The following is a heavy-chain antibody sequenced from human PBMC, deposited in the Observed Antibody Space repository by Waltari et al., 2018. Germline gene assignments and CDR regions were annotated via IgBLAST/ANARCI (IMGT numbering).Heavy chain of an antibody. CDR2: LQPGEAET. V-gene: IGHV5-51*01. Sequence: EEQLLQSGAEMKKPGESLKISCEASGYTFSNYWIAWVRQKPGKGLEWLGILQPGEAETKYSPSFQGQVTSSVDKSINFTYLLLSNLRASDPAIFYCARQSVVSAHGDALDIWGQGTRVIVSS. D-gene: IGHD3-22*01. CDR3: ARQSVVSAHGDALDI. J-gene: IGHJ3*02. CDR1: GYTFSNYW.